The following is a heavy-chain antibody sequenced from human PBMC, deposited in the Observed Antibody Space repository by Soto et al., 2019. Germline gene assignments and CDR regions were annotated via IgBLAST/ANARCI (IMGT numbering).Heavy chain of an antibody. D-gene: IGHD2-2*01. CDR1: GFTLISYG. Sequence: GSLRLSCAASGFTLISYGMNWVRKVPGKGLEWVSYISGGSSTIYYADSVKGRFTVSRDNAKNSLYLQMNSLRDEDTAVYYCARRRPAANPYCFDYWGQGTLVTVSS. J-gene: IGHJ4*02. CDR2: ISGGSSTI. CDR3: ARRRPAANPYCFDY. V-gene: IGHV3-48*02.